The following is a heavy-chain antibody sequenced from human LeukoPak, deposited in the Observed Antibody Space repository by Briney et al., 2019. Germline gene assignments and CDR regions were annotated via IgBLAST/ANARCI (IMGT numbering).Heavy chain of an antibody. CDR1: GNYW. CDR2: INSDGSWT. V-gene: IGHV3-74*01. CDR3: VSFYETY. D-gene: IGHD2/OR15-2a*01. Sequence: GGSLRLSCAASGNYWMHWVRQAPGKGLVWVSHINSDGSWTSYADSVKGRFTTSKDNAKNTVYLQMNSLRAEDTAVYYCVSFYETYWGRGTLVTVSS. J-gene: IGHJ4*02.